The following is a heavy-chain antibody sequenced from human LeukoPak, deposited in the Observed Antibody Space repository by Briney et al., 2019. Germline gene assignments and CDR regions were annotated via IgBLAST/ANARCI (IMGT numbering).Heavy chain of an antibody. Sequence: GRSLRLSCAASGFTSSSYAKHWVRQAPGKGLEWVAVISYDGSNKYYADSVKGRFTISRDNAKNSLYLQMNSLRADDTAVYYCARESSRSFDYWGQGTLVTVSS. CDR3: ARESSRSFDY. J-gene: IGHJ4*02. V-gene: IGHV3-30-3*01. CDR1: GFTSSSYA. D-gene: IGHD6-6*01. CDR2: ISYDGSNK.